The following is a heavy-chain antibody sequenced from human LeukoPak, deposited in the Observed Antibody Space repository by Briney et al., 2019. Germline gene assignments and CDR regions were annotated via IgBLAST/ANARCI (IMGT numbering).Heavy chain of an antibody. CDR1: GFTLSSYS. CDR3: ARVAGVTTRYFDY. Sequence: PGGSLRLSCAASGFTLSSYSMNWVRQAPEKGLEWVSYISSSSSTIYYADSVKGRFTISRDNAKNSLYLQMNSLRAEDTAVYYCARVAGVTTRYFDYWGQGTLVTVSS. CDR2: ISSSSSTI. J-gene: IGHJ4*02. D-gene: IGHD4-17*01. V-gene: IGHV3-48*01.